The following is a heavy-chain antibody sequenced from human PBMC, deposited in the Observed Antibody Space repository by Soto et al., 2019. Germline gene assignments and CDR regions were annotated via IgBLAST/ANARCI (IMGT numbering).Heavy chain of an antibody. CDR2: VSGNGGRT. V-gene: IGHV3-23*01. CDR3: TTFDYFWGNSRISRPF. J-gene: IGHJ4*02. CDR1: GFTFSSYA. Sequence: SGGSLRLSCAASGFTFSSYAMTWARQAPGKGLEWVSGVSGNGGRTYYADSVEGRFTISRDDSKNTLDLQMSNLKTDDTAVYYCTTFDYFWGNSRISRPFWGQGVLVTVSS. D-gene: IGHD3-16*02.